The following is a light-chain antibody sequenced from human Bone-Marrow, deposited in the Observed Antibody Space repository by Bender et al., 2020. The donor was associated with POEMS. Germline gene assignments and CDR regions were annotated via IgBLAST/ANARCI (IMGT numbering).Light chain of an antibody. Sequence: QSVLTQPPSVSGTPGQRVTISCSGSGSNIGGYPVNWYQQLPGTAPRLLIYTNNERPSGVSDRFSGSKSGNTASLTISGLQAEDGADYYCCSYAGIREFAGGTKLTVL. CDR2: TNN. J-gene: IGLJ2*01. CDR1: GSNIGGYP. V-gene: IGLV1-44*01. CDR3: CSYAGIRE.